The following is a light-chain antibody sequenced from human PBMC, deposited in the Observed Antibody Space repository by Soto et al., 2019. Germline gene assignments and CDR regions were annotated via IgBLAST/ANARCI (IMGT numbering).Light chain of an antibody. CDR3: QQRSTWPLLFT. CDR2: DAS. Sequence: EIAMTQSPATLSVSPGERATRSCRASQSVSSYLAWYQQKPGQAPRLLIYDASNRATGVPARFSGSGSGTDFTLTISSLEPEDFAVYYCQQRSTWPLLFTFGPGTKVDIK. V-gene: IGKV3-11*01. CDR1: QSVSSY. J-gene: IGKJ3*01.